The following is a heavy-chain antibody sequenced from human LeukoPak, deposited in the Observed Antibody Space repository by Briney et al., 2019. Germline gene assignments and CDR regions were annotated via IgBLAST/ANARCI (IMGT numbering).Heavy chain of an antibody. J-gene: IGHJ6*02. D-gene: IGHD5-18*01. V-gene: IGHV3-23*01. CDR3: AKRGYSALGYYYYYGMDV. CDR1: GFTFSSYA. CDR2: ISGSGGST. Sequence: GGSLRLSCAASGFTFSSYAMSWVRQAPGKGLEWVSAISGSGGSTYYADSVKGRFTISRDNSKNTLYLQMNSLRAEDTAVYYCAKRGYSALGYYYYYGMDVWGQGTTVTVSS.